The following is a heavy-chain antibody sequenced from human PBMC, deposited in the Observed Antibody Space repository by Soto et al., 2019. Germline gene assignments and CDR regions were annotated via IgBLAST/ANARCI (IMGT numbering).Heavy chain of an antibody. CDR3: ARDSFATYYYYGMDV. V-gene: IGHV1-46*01. Sequence: ASVKVSCKASGYTFTNYYMHWVRQAPGQGLEWMGIINPSGGSTSYAQKFQGRVTMTGDTSTSTFYMELSSLEFEDTALYYCARDSFATYYYYGMDVLGQGTTVTVSS. CDR1: GYTFTNYY. J-gene: IGHJ6*02. D-gene: IGHD3-3*01. CDR2: INPSGGST.